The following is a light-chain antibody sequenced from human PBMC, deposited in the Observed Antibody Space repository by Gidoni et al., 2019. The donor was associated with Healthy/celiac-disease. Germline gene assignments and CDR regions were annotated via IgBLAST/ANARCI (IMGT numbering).Light chain of an antibody. J-gene: IGKJ1*01. CDR3: QQYNSFSWT. CDR2: DAS. V-gene: IGKV1-5*01. CDR1: QNIGSW. Sequence: DIQMTQSPSTLSASIGDRVTITCRASQNIGSWLAWYQQKPGKAPKLLIYDASTFQSGVPSRFSGSGSGTEFTLTISSLQPDDSGTYYCQQYNSFSWTFXQXTKVXIK.